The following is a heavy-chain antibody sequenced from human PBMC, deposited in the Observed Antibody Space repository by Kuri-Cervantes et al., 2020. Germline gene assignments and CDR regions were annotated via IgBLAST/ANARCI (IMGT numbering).Heavy chain of an antibody. V-gene: IGHV1-3*02. D-gene: IGHD2-2*02. Sequence: ASVKVSCKASGYTLTSYAMHWVRQAPGQRLEWMGWSNAGNGNTKYTQEFQSSVTITRDTSASTAYMDLSSLRSVDMAMYYCEGNQRCCSTNCYTWLSYYYIIDVWGQGTTVTVSS. J-gene: IGHJ6*02. CDR3: EGNQRCCSTNCYTWLSYYYIIDV. CDR1: GYTLTSYA. CDR2: SNAGNGNT.